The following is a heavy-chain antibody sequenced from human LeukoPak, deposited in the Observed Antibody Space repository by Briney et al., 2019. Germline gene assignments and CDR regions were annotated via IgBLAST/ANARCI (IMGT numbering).Heavy chain of an antibody. Sequence: PSETLSLTCSVSGYSFSSNYFWGWIRQPPGKGLEWIATISHSGTTYYNPSLKSRATISIDTSKNQFSLRLSSVTAADTAVYYCARINTVKATFDYWGQGTLVTVSS. J-gene: IGHJ4*02. D-gene: IGHD4-11*01. V-gene: IGHV4-38-2*01. CDR1: GYSFSSNYF. CDR3: ARINTVKATFDY. CDR2: ISHSGTT.